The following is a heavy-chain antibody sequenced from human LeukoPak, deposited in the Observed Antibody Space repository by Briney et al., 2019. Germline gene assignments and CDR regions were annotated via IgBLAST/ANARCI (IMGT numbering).Heavy chain of an antibody. V-gene: IGHV3-7*01. J-gene: IGHJ4*02. D-gene: IGHD3-22*01. CDR2: IKQDGSEK. CDR1: GFTFSSYW. Sequence: PGGSLRLSCAASGFTFSSYWMSWVRQAPGKGLEWVANIKQDGSEKYYVDSVKGRFTISRDNAKNSLYLQMNSLRAEDTAVYYCARHVYDSSGYYCDYWGQGTLVTVSS. CDR3: ARHVYDSSGYYCDY.